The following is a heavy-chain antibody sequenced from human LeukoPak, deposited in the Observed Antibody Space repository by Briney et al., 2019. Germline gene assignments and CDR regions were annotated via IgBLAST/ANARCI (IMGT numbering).Heavy chain of an antibody. CDR1: GFTFSSYA. V-gene: IGHV3-23*01. CDR3: AKDVPTCIAAAGCAFGY. Sequence: GGSLRLSCAASGFTFSSYAMSWVRQAPGKGLEWVSAISGSGGSTYYADSVKGRFTISRDNSKNTLYLQMNSLRAEDTAVYYCAKDVPTCIAAAGCAFGYWGQGTLVTVSS. J-gene: IGHJ4*02. D-gene: IGHD6-13*01. CDR2: ISGSGGST.